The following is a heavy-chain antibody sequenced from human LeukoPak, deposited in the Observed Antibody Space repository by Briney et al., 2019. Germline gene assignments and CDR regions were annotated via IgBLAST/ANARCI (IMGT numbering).Heavy chain of an antibody. CDR3: AKVSYYYDSSGYYFYFDY. V-gene: IGHV3-21*06. CDR1: GFTFSSYS. D-gene: IGHD3-22*01. Sequence: GGSLRLSCAASGFTFSSYSMSWVRQAPGKGLEWVSSISSSSTYIYYADSMKGRFTISRDNAKNSLYLQMDSLRAEDTAVYYCAKVSYYYDSSGYYFYFDYWGQGTLVTVSS. CDR2: ISSSSTYI. J-gene: IGHJ4*02.